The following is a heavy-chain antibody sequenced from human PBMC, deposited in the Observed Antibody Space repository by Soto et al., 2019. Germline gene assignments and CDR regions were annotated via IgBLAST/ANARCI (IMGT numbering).Heavy chain of an antibody. V-gene: IGHV3-30-3*01. CDR2: VSSNGNNK. CDR3: ANCYYYDGDGYFHDATDL. Sequence: QVQLVESGGGVVQPGRSLRLSCVASGFTFSTYDMHWVRQAPGKGLEWVAVVSSNGNNKYYADSVKGRFTISRDNSKNKLYLHMRSLRAEDSAVYYCANCYYYDGDGYFHDATDLWGQGTMVTVSS. J-gene: IGHJ3*01. CDR1: GFTFSTYD. D-gene: IGHD3-22*01.